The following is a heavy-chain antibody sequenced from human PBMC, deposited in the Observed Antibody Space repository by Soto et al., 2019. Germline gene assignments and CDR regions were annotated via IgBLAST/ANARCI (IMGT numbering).Heavy chain of an antibody. D-gene: IGHD1-26*01. Sequence: EVQLVESGGGLVKPGGSLRLSCAASGFTFSNAWMSWVRQAPGKGLEWVGRIKSKTDGGTTDYAAPVKGRFTISRDDSKNTLYLQMNSLKTEDTAVYYCTTSFGEGATGYFDYWGQGTLVTVSS. J-gene: IGHJ4*02. CDR2: IKSKTDGGTT. V-gene: IGHV3-15*01. CDR1: GFTFSNAW. CDR3: TTSFGEGATGYFDY.